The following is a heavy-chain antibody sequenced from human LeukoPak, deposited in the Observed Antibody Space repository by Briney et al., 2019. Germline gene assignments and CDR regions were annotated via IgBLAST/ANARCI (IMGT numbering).Heavy chain of an antibody. D-gene: IGHD6-19*01. CDR2: ISTSGSLI. V-gene: IGHV3-48*03. CDR1: RFTLSSSE. Sequence: GGSLRLSCAASRFTLSSSEMNWVRQAPGKGLEWVSYISTSGSLIYYTDSVKGRFTISRDNAKNSLILQMNNLRSEDTAIYYCARVGKWLGSFDYWGQGTLVTVSS. CDR3: ARVGKWLGSFDY. J-gene: IGHJ4*02.